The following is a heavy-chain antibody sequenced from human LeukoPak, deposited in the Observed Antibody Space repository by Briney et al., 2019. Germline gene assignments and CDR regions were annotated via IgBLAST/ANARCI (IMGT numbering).Heavy chain of an antibody. CDR1: GFTFSSSG. J-gene: IGHJ5*02. Sequence: PGGSLRLSCAASGFTFSSSGMNWVRQAPGKGLEWVSSISPDSNFIPQADSVKGRFTISRDNAKNSVYLQMESLRVEDTAEYYCANFQTVGIKPFEHWGQGTLVTVSS. CDR2: ISPDSNFI. CDR3: ANFQTVGIKPFEH. D-gene: IGHD3-3*01. V-gene: IGHV3-21*01.